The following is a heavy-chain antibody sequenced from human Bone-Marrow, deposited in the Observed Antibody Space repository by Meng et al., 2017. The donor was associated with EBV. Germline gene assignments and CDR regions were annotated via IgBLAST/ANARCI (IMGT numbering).Heavy chain of an antibody. J-gene: IGHJ4*02. CDR3: ASESGRGFTPDY. V-gene: IGHV1-69*01. CDR1: GGTFRSDA. CDR2: LMPMSDAP. Sequence: QLQLVALGAGWKKPGSPVKDSCKNVGGTFRSDAVRWVRQAPGQGLEWMGGLMPMSDAPHYAQKFQDRVRMTADGSTSTHYMDLSGLRSEDTAVYYCASESGRGFTPDYWGQGTLVTVSS. D-gene: IGHD3-10*01.